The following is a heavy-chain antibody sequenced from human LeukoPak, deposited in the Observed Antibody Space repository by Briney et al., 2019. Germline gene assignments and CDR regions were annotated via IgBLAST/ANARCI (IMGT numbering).Heavy chain of an antibody. CDR3: ARLDFDWFHDY. V-gene: IGHV3-30*03. J-gene: IGHJ4*02. CDR2: ISYDGSNK. CDR1: GFTFSSYG. Sequence: HPGRSLRLSCAASGFTFSSYGMHWVRQAPGKGLEWVAVISYDGSNKYYADSVKGRFTISRDNSKNTLYLQMNSLRAEDTAVYYCARLDFDWFHDYWGQGTLVTVSS. D-gene: IGHD3-9*01.